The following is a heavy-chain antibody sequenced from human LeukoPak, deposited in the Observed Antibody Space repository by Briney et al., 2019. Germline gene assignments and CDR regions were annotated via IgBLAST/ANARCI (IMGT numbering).Heavy chain of an antibody. CDR1: GFTFSSYA. CDR3: ASPTFDY. D-gene: IGHD2/OR15-2a*01. CDR2: ISYDGSNK. J-gene: IGHJ4*02. Sequence: GGSLRLSCAASGFTFSSYAMHWVRQAPGKGLEWVAVISYDGSNKYYADSVKGRFTISRDNSKNTLYLQMNSLRAEDTAVYYCASPTFDYWGQGTLVTVSS. V-gene: IGHV3-30*04.